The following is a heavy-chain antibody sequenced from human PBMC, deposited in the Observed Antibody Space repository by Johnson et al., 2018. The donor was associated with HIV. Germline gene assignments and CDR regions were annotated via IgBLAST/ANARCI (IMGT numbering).Heavy chain of an antibody. V-gene: IGHV3-20*04. CDR3: ARHEYMYVFDAFDI. J-gene: IGHJ3*02. D-gene: IGHD2-8*01. CDR2: INWNGGST. Sequence: VQLVESGGGVVRPGGSLRLSCAASGFIFDDYAMSWVRQPPGKGLEWVSNINWNGGSTGYADSVKGPFTISRDNAKNSLYLQMNSLRAEDTALDYCARHEYMYVFDAFDICGQGKVVTVSA. CDR1: GFIFDDYA.